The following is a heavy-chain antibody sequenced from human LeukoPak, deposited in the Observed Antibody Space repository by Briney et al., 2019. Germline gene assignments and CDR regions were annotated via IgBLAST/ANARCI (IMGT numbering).Heavy chain of an antibody. CDR1: GFTFSSYG. V-gene: IGHV3-30*18. J-gene: IGHJ5*02. Sequence: GGSLRLSCAASGFTFSSYGMHWVRQAPGKGLEWVAVISYDGSNKYYADSVKGRFTISRDNSKNTLYLQMNSLRAEDTAVYYCAKAPDCSGGSCPKHPWGQGTLVTVSS. CDR2: ISYDGSNK. D-gene: IGHD2-15*01. CDR3: AKAPDCSGGSCPKHP.